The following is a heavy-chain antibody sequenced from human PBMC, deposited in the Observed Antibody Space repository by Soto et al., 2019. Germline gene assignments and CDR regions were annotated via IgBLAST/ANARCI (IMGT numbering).Heavy chain of an antibody. V-gene: IGHV3-73*01. CDR3: TRQPQEYYDILTGYYKDYYYYMDV. Sequence: GGSLRLSCAASGFTFSGSAMHWVRQASGKGLEWVGRIRSKANSYATAYAASVKGRFTISRDDSKNTAYLQMNSLKTEDTAVYYCTRQPQEYYDILTGYYKDYYYYMDVWGKGTTVTVSS. CDR1: GFTFSGSA. J-gene: IGHJ6*03. CDR2: IRSKANSYAT. D-gene: IGHD3-9*01.